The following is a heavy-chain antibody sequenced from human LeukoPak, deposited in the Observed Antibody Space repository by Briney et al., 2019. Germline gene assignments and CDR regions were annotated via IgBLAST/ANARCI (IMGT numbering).Heavy chain of an antibody. D-gene: IGHD4-17*01. J-gene: IGHJ4*02. CDR2: IYYSGST. CDR1: GGSVSSGCHY. CDR3: AREDRYGDYLDY. Sequence: PSETLSLTCTVSGGSVSSGCHYWSWIRQPPGKGLEWIGYIYYSGSTNYNPSLKSRVTISVDTSKNQFSLKLSSVTAADTAVYYCAREDRYGDYLDYWGQGTLVTVSS. V-gene: IGHV4-61*01.